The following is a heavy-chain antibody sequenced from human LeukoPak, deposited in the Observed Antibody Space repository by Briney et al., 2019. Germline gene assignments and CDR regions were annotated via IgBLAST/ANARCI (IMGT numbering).Heavy chain of an antibody. D-gene: IGHD3-10*02. V-gene: IGHV3-11*04. Sequence: GGSLRLSCAASGFIFSDYYMSWIRQAPGKGLEWPSFISSGGSTIYYADSVKGRFTISRDNAKNSLYLQMNSLRAEDTAVYYCAELGITMIGGVWGQGTLVTVSS. CDR1: GFIFSDYY. J-gene: IGHJ4*02. CDR3: AELGITMIGGV. CDR2: ISSGGSTI.